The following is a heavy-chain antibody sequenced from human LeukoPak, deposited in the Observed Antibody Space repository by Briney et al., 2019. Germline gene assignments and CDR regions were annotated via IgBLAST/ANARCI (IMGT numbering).Heavy chain of an antibody. J-gene: IGHJ4*02. V-gene: IGHV3-23*01. Sequence: GGSLRLSCAASGFTFSSYAMSWVRQAPGKGLEWVSAISGSGGSTYYADSVKGRFTISRDNSKNTLYLQMNSLRAEDTAVYYCAKDQEGYCSRTSCQLYWGQGTLVTVSS. D-gene: IGHD2-2*01. CDR2: ISGSGGST. CDR3: AKDQEGYCSRTSCQLY. CDR1: GFTFSSYA.